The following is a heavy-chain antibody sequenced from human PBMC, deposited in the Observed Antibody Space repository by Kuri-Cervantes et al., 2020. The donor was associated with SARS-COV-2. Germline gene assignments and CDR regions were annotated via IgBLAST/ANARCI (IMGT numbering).Heavy chain of an antibody. J-gene: IGHJ3*02. Sequence: GSLRLSCTVSGGSISSYYWSWIRQPPGKGLEWIGEINHSGSTNYNPSLKSRVTISVDTSENQFSLKLSSVTAADTAVYYCARGQYCSSTSCYFIGAFDIWGQGTMVTVSS. V-gene: IGHV4-34*01. CDR2: INHSGST. CDR1: GGSISSYY. CDR3: ARGQYCSSTSCYFIGAFDI. D-gene: IGHD2-2*01.